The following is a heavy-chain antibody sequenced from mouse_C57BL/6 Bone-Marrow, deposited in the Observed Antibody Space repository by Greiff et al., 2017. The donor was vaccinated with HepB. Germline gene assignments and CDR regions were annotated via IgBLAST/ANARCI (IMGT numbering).Heavy chain of an antibody. J-gene: IGHJ3*01. CDR2: ISSGSSTI. CDR1: GFTFSDYG. D-gene: IGHD1-1*01. CDR3: ASPDYYGSSTGFAY. Sequence: EVKLMESGGGLVKPGGSLKLSCAASGFTFSDYGIHWVRQAPEKGLEWVAYISSGSSTIYYADTVKGRFTISRDNAKNTLFLQMTSLRSEDTAMYYCASPDYYGSSTGFAYWGQGTLVTVSA. V-gene: IGHV5-17*01.